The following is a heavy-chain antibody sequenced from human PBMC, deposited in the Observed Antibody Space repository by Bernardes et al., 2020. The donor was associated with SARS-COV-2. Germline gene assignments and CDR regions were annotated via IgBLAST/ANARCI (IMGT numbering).Heavy chain of an antibody. Sequence: SVKVSCKASGGTFSSYAISWVRQAPGQGLEWMGGIIPIFGTANYAQKFQGRVTITADKSTSTAYMELSSLRSEDTAVYYCARGRQLQHYYYYYGMDVWGQGTTVTVSS. CDR3: ARGRQLQHYYYYYGMDV. CDR2: IIPIFGTA. J-gene: IGHJ6*02. V-gene: IGHV1-69*06. CDR1: GGTFSSYA. D-gene: IGHD1-1*01.